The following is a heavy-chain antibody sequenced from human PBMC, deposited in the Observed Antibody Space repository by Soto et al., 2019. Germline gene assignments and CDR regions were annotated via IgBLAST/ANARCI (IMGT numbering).Heavy chain of an antibody. Sequence: QVFLVQSGAEVKKPGASVKVSCKTSGYTFTTYYMHWVRQAPGQGLEWMGVINPSDGSTYSAQKFQGRVTMTRDTSMSTVYLELSSLRAEDSAMYYCVRDRFGYGDSGDWGQGTLVTVSS. CDR2: INPSDGST. D-gene: IGHD4-17*01. V-gene: IGHV1-46*01. CDR1: GYTFTTYY. J-gene: IGHJ4*02. CDR3: VRDRFGYGDSGD.